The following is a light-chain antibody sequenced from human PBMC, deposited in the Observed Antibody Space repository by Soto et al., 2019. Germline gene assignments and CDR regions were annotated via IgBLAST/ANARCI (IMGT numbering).Light chain of an antibody. V-gene: IGLV2-14*01. J-gene: IGLJ1*01. CDR2: EVS. CDR3: SSFTSSSTYV. Sequence: QSALTQPASVSGSPGQSITISCTGTSSDVGGYNYVSWYQQHPGKAPKLMIYEVSNRPSGVSYRFSGSKSGNTASLTISGHQAEDEADYYCSSFTSSSTYVFGNGTKLTVL. CDR1: SSDVGGYNY.